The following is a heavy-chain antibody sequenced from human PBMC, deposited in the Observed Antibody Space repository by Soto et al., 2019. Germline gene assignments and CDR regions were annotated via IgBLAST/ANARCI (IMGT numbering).Heavy chain of an antibody. V-gene: IGHV3-30*18. CDR1: GFTFSSFG. D-gene: IGHD2-2*01. Sequence: QVQLVESGGGVVQPGRSVRLSCAASGFTFSSFGMHWVRQAPGKGLEWVAIISSDGSNRYYGDSVKGRITISRDNSKNTVYLEMNSLRVEDTAVYYCSKGGVPAGMPGYYYMDVWGKGIAVNISS. CDR3: SKGGVPAGMPGYYYMDV. CDR2: ISSDGSNR. J-gene: IGHJ6*03.